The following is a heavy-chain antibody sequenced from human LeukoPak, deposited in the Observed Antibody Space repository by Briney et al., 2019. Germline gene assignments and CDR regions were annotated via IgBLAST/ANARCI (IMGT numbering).Heavy chain of an antibody. CDR2: IYHSGST. V-gene: IGHV4-38-2*01. CDR3: ARGRGPAACGY. J-gene: IGHJ4*02. D-gene: IGHD2-2*01. CDR1: GYSISSGYY. Sequence: SETLSLTCAVSGYSISSGYYWGWIRQPPGKGLEWIGSIYHSGSTYYNPSLKSRVTISVDTSKNQFSLKLSSVNAADTAVYCCARGRGPAACGYWGQGTLVTVSS.